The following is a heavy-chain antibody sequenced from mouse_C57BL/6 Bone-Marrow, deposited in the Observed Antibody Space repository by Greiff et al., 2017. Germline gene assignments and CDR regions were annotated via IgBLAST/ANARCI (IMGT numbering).Heavy chain of an antibody. D-gene: IGHD4-1*01. CDR2: IDPENGDT. CDR1: GFNIKDDY. Sequence: VQLQQSGAERVRPGASVKLSCTASGFNIKDDYMHWVKQRPEQGLEWIGWIDPENGDTEYASKFKGKATITADTSSNTAYLQRSSLTSEDTAGYDGTNGAVWGYFDYWGQGTTLTVSS. CDR3: TNGAVWGYFDY. V-gene: IGHV14-4*01. J-gene: IGHJ2*01.